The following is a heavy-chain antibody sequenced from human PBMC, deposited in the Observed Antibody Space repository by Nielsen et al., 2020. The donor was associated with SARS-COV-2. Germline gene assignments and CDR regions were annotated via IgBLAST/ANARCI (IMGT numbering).Heavy chain of an antibody. CDR2: IYHSGST. D-gene: IGHD6-13*01. Sequence: SETLSLTCAVSGGSISSSNWWSWVRQPPGKRLEWIGEIYHSGSTNYNPSLKSRVTISVDKSKNQFSLKPSSVTAADTAVYYCARGSPRIAAAGTGEYYFDYWGQGTLVTVSS. CDR3: ARGSPRIAAAGTGEYYFDY. CDR1: GGSISSSNW. V-gene: IGHV4-4*02. J-gene: IGHJ4*02.